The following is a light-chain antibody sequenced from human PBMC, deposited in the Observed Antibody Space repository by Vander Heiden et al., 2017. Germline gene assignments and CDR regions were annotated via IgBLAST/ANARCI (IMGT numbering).Light chain of an antibody. Sequence: EIVMTQSPATLSVSPGERATLSCRASQSVSSNLAWYQQKPGQAPRLLIYGASTRATGIPARFSGSGSGTEFTLTISSLQSEDFAVYYCQQGNNWPGWTFGQGTKVEIK. V-gene: IGKV3-15*01. CDR1: QSVSSN. CDR2: GAS. J-gene: IGKJ1*01. CDR3: QQGNNWPGWT.